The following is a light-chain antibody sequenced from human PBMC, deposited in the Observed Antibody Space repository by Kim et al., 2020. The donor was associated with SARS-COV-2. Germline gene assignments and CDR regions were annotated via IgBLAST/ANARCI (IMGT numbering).Light chain of an antibody. Sequence: QSALTQPPSASGSPGQSVTISCTGTSNDVGNYKYVSWYRQQPGKAPELMIYEVKNRPSGVPDRFSGSKSGNTASLTVSELQADDEGDYYCLSYGGSYSYVFGTGTKVTVL. V-gene: IGLV2-8*01. CDR3: LSYGGSYSYV. CDR1: SNDVGNYKY. J-gene: IGLJ1*01. CDR2: EVK.